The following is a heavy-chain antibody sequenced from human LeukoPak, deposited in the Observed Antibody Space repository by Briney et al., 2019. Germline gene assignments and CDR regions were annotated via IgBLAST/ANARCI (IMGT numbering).Heavy chain of an antibody. D-gene: IGHD6-19*01. CDR2: ISGGGDTT. J-gene: IGHJ4*02. Sequence: PGGSLRLSCAASGFTFNTYAMSWVRQAPGKGLEWVSSISGGGDTTNYADPVKGRFTISRDNSKNTLYLQMNSLRGEDTARYYCAKATIEQWLVKVDSFDSWGQGTLVSVSS. V-gene: IGHV3-23*01. CDR3: AKATIEQWLVKVDSFDS. CDR1: GFTFNTYA.